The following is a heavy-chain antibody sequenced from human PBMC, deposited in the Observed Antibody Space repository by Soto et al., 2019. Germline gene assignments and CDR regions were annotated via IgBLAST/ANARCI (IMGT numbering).Heavy chain of an antibody. J-gene: IGHJ4*02. CDR2: INRSGST. Sequence: QVQLQQWGAGLLKPSETLALTCAVYGGSFNVYYWTWMRQPPGKGLEWIGEINRSGSTNYNPSLKSRVTISIDTSKIQFSLTLSSVTAADTVIYYCARGLSVGAFLDFWGQGSQVTVSP. D-gene: IGHD1-26*01. V-gene: IGHV4-34*01. CDR3: ARGLSVGAFLDF. CDR1: GGSFNVYY.